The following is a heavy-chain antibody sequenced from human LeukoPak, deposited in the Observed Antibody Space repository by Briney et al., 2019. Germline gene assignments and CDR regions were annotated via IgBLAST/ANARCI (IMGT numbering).Heavy chain of an antibody. CDR3: ARGAQSGHFDY. CDR1: GVTFSIYW. D-gene: IGHD3-10*01. V-gene: IGHV3-74*01. Sequence: PGGSLRLSCAASGVTFSIYWMHWVRQAPGKGLVWVSRINSDGGTTTYADSVKGRFTISRDNAKNTLYLQMNSLRAEDTAVYYCARGAQSGHFDYWGQGTLVTVSS. J-gene: IGHJ4*02. CDR2: INSDGGTT.